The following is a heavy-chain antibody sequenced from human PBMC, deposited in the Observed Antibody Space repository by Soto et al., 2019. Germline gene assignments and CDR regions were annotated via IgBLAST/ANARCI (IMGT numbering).Heavy chain of an antibody. J-gene: IGHJ4*02. V-gene: IGHV3-30*03. D-gene: IGHD3-22*01. CDR2: ISYDGSNE. Sequence: QVQLVESGGGVVQPGRSLRLSCAVSGFTFSSYGMHWVRQAPGKGLEWVAQISYDGSNEHYVDSVKGRFTISRDNSKXXXXXXXXSXXXXXXXXXXXAKXXXXXXXXXYYIFDYWGQGTLVTVSS. CDR3: AKXXXXXXXXXYYIFDY. CDR1: GFTFSSYG.